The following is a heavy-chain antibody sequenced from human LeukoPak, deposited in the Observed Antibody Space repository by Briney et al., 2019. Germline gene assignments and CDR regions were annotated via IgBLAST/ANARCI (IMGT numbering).Heavy chain of an antibody. J-gene: IGHJ6*03. Sequence: PSETLSLTCTVSGGSISSYYWSWIRRPPGKGLEGIGYIYYSGSTNYNPSLKSRVTISVDTSKNQFSLKLSSVTAADTAVYYCARRFGEFSDYYYMDVWGKGTTVTISS. CDR1: GGSISSYY. V-gene: IGHV4-59*01. CDR3: ARRFGEFSDYYYMDV. D-gene: IGHD3-10*01. CDR2: IYYSGST.